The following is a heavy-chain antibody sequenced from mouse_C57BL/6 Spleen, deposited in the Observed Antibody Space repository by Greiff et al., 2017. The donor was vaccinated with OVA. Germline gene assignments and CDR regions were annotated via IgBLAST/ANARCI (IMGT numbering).Heavy chain of an antibody. CDR2: ISSGCSSI. CDR1: GFPFNDYG. Sequence: EVQLVESGGGFVKPGGSLKLSCAASGFPFNDYGMHWARQAPEKGLEWVAYISSGCSSIYYADPVKGRFTISRDNAKNTLFLQMTSLRSEDTAMYYCARHCWAMDYWGQGTSVTVSS. J-gene: IGHJ4*01. V-gene: IGHV5-17*01. CDR3: ARHCWAMDY.